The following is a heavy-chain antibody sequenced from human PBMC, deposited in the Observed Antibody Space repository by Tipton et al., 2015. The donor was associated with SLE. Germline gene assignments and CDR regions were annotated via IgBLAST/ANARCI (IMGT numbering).Heavy chain of an antibody. CDR3: ARGRVEYYYDSSGYYPY. Sequence: VQLVQSGAEVKKPGASVKVSCKASGYTFTSYDISWVRQAAGQGLEWMGWMNPNSGNTGYAQKFQGRVTMTRNTSISTAYMELSSLRSDDTAVYYCARGRVEYYYDSSGYYPYWGQGTLVTVSS. V-gene: IGHV1-8*01. CDR2: MNPNSGNT. D-gene: IGHD3-22*01. J-gene: IGHJ4*02. CDR1: GYTFTSYD.